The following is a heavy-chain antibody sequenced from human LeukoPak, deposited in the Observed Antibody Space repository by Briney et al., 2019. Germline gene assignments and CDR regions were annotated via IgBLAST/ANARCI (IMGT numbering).Heavy chain of an antibody. D-gene: IGHD5-12*01. CDR1: GYTFTSYG. CDR3: ARDDALVATGSFDY. CDR2: ISAYNGNT. V-gene: IGHV1-18*01. J-gene: IGHJ4*02. Sequence: ASVKVSCKASGYTFTSYGINWVRQAPGQGLEWMGWISAYNGNTNYAQKLQGRVTMTTDTSASTAYMELRSLRSDDTAVYYCARDDALVATGSFDYWGQGTLVTVSS.